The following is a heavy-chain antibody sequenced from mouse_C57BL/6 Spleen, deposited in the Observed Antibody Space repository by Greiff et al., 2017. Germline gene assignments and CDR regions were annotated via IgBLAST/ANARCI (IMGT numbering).Heavy chain of an antibody. V-gene: IGHV1-78*01. Sequence: VQLQQSDAELVKPGASVKISCKVSGYTFTDHTIHWMKQRPEPGLEWIGYIYPRDGSTKYNEKFKGKATLTADKSSSTAYMQLNSLTSEDSAVYFCARGLYYSKRGFDYWGQGTTLTVSS. CDR2: IYPRDGST. J-gene: IGHJ2*01. D-gene: IGHD2-5*01. CDR1: GYTFTDHT. CDR3: ARGLYYSKRGFDY.